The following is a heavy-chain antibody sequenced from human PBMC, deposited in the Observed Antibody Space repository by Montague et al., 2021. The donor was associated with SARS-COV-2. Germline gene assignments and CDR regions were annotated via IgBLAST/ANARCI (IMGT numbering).Heavy chain of an antibody. CDR3: ARETMTADAFDI. D-gene: IGHD1-14*01. V-gene: IGHV4-59*02. Sequence: ETLSLTCTVSGASVSSSYWGWIRQSPGKGLEWIGYFYSVGSTDYNPSLKSRVTISRDTSKNQFSLKVRSVTAADTAIYYCARETMTADAFDIWGQGTMVTVSS. CDR1: GASVSSSY. J-gene: IGHJ3*02. CDR2: FYSVGST.